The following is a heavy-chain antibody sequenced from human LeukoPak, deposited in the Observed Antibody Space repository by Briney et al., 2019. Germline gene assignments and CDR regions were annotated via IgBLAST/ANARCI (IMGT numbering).Heavy chain of an antibody. CDR1: GFTFNVYA. Sequence: PGGSLRLSCAASGFTFNVYAIHWVRQAPGKGLEWLAVISYDGSSEFYADSVKGRFTISRDSSKNTLYLQMNSLRAEDTAVYYCARTSGYGGNLDYWGQGTLVTVSS. CDR3: ARTSGYGGNLDY. V-gene: IGHV3-30*14. CDR2: ISYDGSSE. J-gene: IGHJ4*02. D-gene: IGHD4-23*01.